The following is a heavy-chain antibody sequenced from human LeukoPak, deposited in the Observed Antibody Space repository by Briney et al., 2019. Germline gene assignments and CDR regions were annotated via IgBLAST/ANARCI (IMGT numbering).Heavy chain of an antibody. CDR3: ARDDYGDFFFDS. V-gene: IGHV4-59*01. Sequence: PSETLSLTCTVSGGSISSSYWSWIRQPPGKGREWIRNIYYSGSTNYNPPLKSRVTISVDTSKNQFSLRLSSVTAADTAVYYCARDDYGDFFFDSWGQGTLVTVSS. D-gene: IGHD4-17*01. CDR1: GGSISSSY. CDR2: IYYSGST. J-gene: IGHJ4*02.